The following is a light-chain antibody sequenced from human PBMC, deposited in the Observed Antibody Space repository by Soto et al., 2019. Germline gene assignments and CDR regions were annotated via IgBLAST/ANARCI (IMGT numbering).Light chain of an antibody. V-gene: IGKV3-20*01. CDR2: GAS. CDR1: QSVSSKY. Sequence: EIVLTQSPGTLSLSPGERATLSCRASQSVSSKYLAWYQQKVGQAPRLLIYGASSRATGIPDRFSGSGSGTDFTLTISRLEPEDFAVYYCQQYGSSPPWTFGQGPKVDIK. CDR3: QQYGSSPPWT. J-gene: IGKJ1*01.